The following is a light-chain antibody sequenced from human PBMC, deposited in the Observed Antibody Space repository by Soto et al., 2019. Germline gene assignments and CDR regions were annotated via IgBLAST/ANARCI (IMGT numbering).Light chain of an antibody. Sequence: DIQMTQSPSSLSASVGDRVTITCQASQDISNYLNWYQQKPGKAPKLLIYDASNLETGFPSRFSGIGSWTDFTFTISSLQSEVFASYYCQQYDNPDTCGPGTKLDIK. V-gene: IGKV1-33*01. CDR2: DAS. CDR1: QDISNY. J-gene: IGKJ3*01. CDR3: QQYDNPDT.